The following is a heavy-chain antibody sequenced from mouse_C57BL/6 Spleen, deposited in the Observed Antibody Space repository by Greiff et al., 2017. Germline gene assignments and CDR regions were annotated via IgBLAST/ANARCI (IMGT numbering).Heavy chain of an antibody. J-gene: IGHJ3*01. V-gene: IGHV14-4*01. Sequence: EVTLQQSGAGLVRPGASVKLSCTASGFNIKDDYMHWVKQRPDQGLEWIGWIDPENGATEYASQFQGKATITANTSSNTAYLQHSSLTSEDTAVYYCTADYGSSLGAYWGQGTLVTVSA. CDR2: IDPENGAT. D-gene: IGHD1-1*01. CDR3: TADYGSSLGAY. CDR1: GFNIKDDY.